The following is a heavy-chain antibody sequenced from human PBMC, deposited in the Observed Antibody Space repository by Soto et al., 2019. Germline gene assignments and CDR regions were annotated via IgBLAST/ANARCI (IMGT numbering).Heavy chain of an antibody. CDR1: GFTFSSYA. J-gene: IGHJ2*01. CDR3: ARDRLCFDYWYFDL. V-gene: IGHV3-30-3*01. CDR2: ISYDGSNK. D-gene: IGHD3-16*01. Sequence: QVQLVESGGGVVQPGRSLRLSCAASGFTFSSYAMHWVRQAPGKGLEWVAVISYDGSNKYYADSVKGRFTISRDNSKNPLHLQMNRLSAEDTAVYYCARDRLCFDYWYFDLWGRGTLVTVSS.